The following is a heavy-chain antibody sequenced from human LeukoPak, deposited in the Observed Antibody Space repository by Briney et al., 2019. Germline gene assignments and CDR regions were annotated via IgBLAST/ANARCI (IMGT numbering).Heavy chain of an antibody. CDR1: GFAFSSYA. CDR2: ISGSGGST. CDR3: ANGPEITGYFDWSPLDV. Sequence: GGSLRLSCAASGFAFSSYAMSWVRQAPGKGLEWVSAISGSGGSTYYADSVKGRFTISRDNSKNTLYLQMNSLRAEDTAVYYCANGPEITGYFDWSPLDVWGQGTMVTVSS. V-gene: IGHV3-23*01. D-gene: IGHD3-9*01. J-gene: IGHJ6*02.